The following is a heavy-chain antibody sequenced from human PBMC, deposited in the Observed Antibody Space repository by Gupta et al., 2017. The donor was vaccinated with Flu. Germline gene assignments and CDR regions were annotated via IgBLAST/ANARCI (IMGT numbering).Heavy chain of an antibody. D-gene: IGHD1-7*01. CDR2: ISDYGSNQ. CDR1: GFTFSDYG. Sequence: QVQLVQSGGGVVQPGTSLRLSCAASGFTFSDYGMHSVSQAPDKGREWMAVISDYGSNQWYADSVRGRFTISRDNSKNTLFLQMNSLRADDTAVYYCSKGGGHNWNYDGDYWGQGTLVTVSS. CDR3: SKGGGHNWNYDGDY. J-gene: IGHJ4*02. V-gene: IGHV3-30*18.